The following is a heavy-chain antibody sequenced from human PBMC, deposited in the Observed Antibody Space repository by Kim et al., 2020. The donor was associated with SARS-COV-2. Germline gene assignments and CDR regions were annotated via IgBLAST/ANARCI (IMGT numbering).Heavy chain of an antibody. D-gene: IGHD3-3*01. Sequence: SVKVSCKASGGTFSSYAISWVRQAPGQGLEWMGGIIPIFGTANYAQKFQGRVTITADESTSTAYMELSSLRSEDTAVYYCARDGNPNTILPSDYYYYGMDVWGQGTTVTVSS. CDR2: IIPIFGTA. CDR3: ARDGNPNTILPSDYYYYGMDV. J-gene: IGHJ6*02. V-gene: IGHV1-69*13. CDR1: GGTFSSYA.